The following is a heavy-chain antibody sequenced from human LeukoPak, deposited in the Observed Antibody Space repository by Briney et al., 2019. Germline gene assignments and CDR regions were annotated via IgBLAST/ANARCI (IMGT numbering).Heavy chain of an antibody. CDR1: GYTFTSYD. CDR3: ARDQYCSGGSCYVYAFDI. CDR2: MNPNSGNT. V-gene: IGHV1-8*01. Sequence: ASVKVSCKASGYTFTSYDINWVRQATGQGLEWMGWMNPNSGNTGYAQKFQGRVTMTRNTSISTAYMELSSLRSEDTAVYYCARDQYCSGGSCYVYAFDIWGQGTMVTVSS. J-gene: IGHJ3*02. D-gene: IGHD2-15*01.